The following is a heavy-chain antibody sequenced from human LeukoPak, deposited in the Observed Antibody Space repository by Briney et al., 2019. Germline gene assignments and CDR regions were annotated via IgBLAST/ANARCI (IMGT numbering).Heavy chain of an antibody. J-gene: IGHJ6*03. Sequence: SETLSLTCAVYGGSLSGYYWSWIRQPPGKGLEWIGEVNHSGSTNYNPSLKSRVAISVDTSKNQFSLKLSSVTAADTAVYYCAKSRRDYYYYYYYMDVWGKGTTVTVSS. CDR2: VNHSGST. V-gene: IGHV4-34*01. D-gene: IGHD4-11*01. CDR3: AKSRRDYYYYYYYMDV. CDR1: GGSLSGYY.